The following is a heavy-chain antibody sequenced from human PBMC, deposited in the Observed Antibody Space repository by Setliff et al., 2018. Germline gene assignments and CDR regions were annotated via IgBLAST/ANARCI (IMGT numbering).Heavy chain of an antibody. CDR3: ARAPLESGYYYGQGHYFDN. Sequence: SVKVSCKASGGTFSKYGISWVRQAPGQGLEWMGGTIPIFGTTDYAQKFRGRVTIITSTSTVYMELSSLRSEDTAVYYCARAPLESGYYYGQGHYFDNWGQGTLVTVSS. J-gene: IGHJ4*02. D-gene: IGHD5-18*01. CDR2: TIPIFGTT. V-gene: IGHV1-69*05. CDR1: GGTFSKYG.